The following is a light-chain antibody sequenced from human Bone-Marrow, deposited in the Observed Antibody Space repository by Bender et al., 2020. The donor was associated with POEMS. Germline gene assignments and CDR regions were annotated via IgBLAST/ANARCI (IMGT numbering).Light chain of an antibody. J-gene: IGLJ2*01. CDR2: GYN. CDR3: LSYAGSSVV. Sequence: QSVLTQPPSVSGAPGQRVTISCTGSSSNTGSGYDINWYQHLPGTAPKLLIYGYNNRPSGVPDRFSGSKSGTSASLAITGLQAEDEGDYYCLSYAGSSVVFGGGTKLTVL. CDR1: SSNTGSGYD. V-gene: IGLV1-40*01.